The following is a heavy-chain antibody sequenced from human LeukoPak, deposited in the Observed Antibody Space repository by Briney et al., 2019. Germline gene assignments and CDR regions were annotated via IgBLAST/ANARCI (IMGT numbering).Heavy chain of an antibody. Sequence: GESLKISCKGSGYSFTSYWIGWVRQMPGKGLEWMGIIYPGDSDTRYSPSFQGQVTNSADKSISTAYLQWSSLKASDTAMYYCARGNTRRFLECDYWGQGTLVTVSS. J-gene: IGHJ4*02. CDR1: GYSFTSYW. V-gene: IGHV5-51*01. CDR2: IYPGDSDT. CDR3: ARGNTRRFLECDY. D-gene: IGHD3-3*01.